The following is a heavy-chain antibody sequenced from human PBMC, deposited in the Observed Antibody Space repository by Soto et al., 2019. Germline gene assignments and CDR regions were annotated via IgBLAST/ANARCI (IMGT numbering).Heavy chain of an antibody. J-gene: IGHJ5*02. D-gene: IGHD3-16*01. CDR3: ARDDYKDGGNNWFDP. V-gene: IGHV4-4*07. CDR1: GGSITNYY. CDR2: IYTKERT. Sequence: SETLSLTCTVSGGSITNYYWSWVRQPAGKGLEWIGRIYTKERTNYNLSFRNRVTMSVDTSKNQFSLKLDAVTAADTAVYYCARDDYKDGGNNWFDPWGQGTLVTVSS.